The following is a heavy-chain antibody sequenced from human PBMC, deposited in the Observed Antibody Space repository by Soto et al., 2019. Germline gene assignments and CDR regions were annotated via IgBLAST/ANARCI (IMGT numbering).Heavy chain of an antibody. CDR1: GYTLTELS. V-gene: IGHV1-24*01. CDR3: ATDSHHGDYYFDY. CDR2: FDPEDGET. Sequence: ASVKVSCKVSGYTLTELSMHWVRQAPGKGLEWMGGFDPEDGETIYAQKFQGRVTMTEDTSTDTAYMELSSLRSEDTAVYYCATDSHHGDYYFDYWGQATLVTVSS. D-gene: IGHD4-17*01. J-gene: IGHJ4*02.